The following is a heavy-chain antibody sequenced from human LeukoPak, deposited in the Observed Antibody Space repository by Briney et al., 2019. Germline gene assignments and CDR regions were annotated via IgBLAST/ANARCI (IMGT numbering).Heavy chain of an antibody. CDR2: ISAYNGNT. D-gene: IGHD3-22*01. V-gene: IGHV1-18*01. Sequence: GASVKVSCKASGYTFTSYGISWVRQAPGQGLEWMGWISAYNGNTNYAQKLQGRVTMTTDTSTSTAYMELRSLRSDDTAVYYCARDPYYYDSSGYYRSRNFDYWGQGTLVTASS. CDR3: ARDPYYYDSSGYYRSRNFDY. CDR1: GYTFTSYG. J-gene: IGHJ4*02.